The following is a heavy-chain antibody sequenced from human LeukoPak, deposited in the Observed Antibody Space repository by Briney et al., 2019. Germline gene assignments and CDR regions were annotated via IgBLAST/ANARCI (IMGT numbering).Heavy chain of an antibody. CDR3: ARDSVDGSGTYYNDSPDY. J-gene: IGHJ4*02. V-gene: IGHV1-18*01. CDR2: ISAYNGNT. CDR1: GYTFTSYG. Sequence: ASVNVSCKASGYTFTSYGISWVRQAPGQGLEWMAWISAYNGNTDYAQNLRGRVTMTTDTSTGTAYMELRSLSSDDTAVYYCARDSVDGSGTYYNDSPDYWGQGTLVTVSS. D-gene: IGHD3-10*01.